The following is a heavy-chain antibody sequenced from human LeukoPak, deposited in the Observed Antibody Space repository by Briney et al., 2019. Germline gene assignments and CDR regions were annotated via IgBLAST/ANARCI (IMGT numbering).Heavy chain of an antibody. CDR3: ARGRAAAYSIDY. D-gene: IGHD6-13*01. V-gene: IGHV1-8*01. J-gene: IGHJ4*02. Sequence: GASVKVSCKASGYTFTSYDINWVRQATGQGLEWMGWMNPNSGNTGYAQKFQGRVTMTRNTSISTAYTELSSLRSEDTAVYYCARGRAAAYSIDYWGQGTLVTVSS. CDR1: GYTFTSYD. CDR2: MNPNSGNT.